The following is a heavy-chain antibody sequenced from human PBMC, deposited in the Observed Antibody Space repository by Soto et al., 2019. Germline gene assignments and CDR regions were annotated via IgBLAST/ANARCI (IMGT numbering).Heavy chain of an antibody. CDR3: ARGDMVRGVIPPYYYYYGMDV. J-gene: IGHJ6*02. D-gene: IGHD3-10*01. CDR2: INHSGST. CDR1: GGSFSGYY. Sequence: SETLSLTCAVYGGSFSGYYWSWIRQPPGKGLEWIGEINHSGSTNYNPSLKSRVTISVDTSKNQFSLKLSSVTAADTAVYYCARGDMVRGVIPPYYYYYGMDVWGQGTTVTVSS. V-gene: IGHV4-34*01.